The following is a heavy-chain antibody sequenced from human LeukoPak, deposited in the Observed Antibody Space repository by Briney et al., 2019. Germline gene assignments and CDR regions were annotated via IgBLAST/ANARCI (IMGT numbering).Heavy chain of an antibody. D-gene: IGHD5-18*01. V-gene: IGHV4-34*01. CDR3: ARERGRERTAMVKAAYYFDY. CDR2: INHSGST. CDR1: GFTFSGYS. Sequence: GSLRLSCAASGFTFSGYSMNWVRQPPGKGLEWIGEINHSGSTNYNPSLKSRVTISVDTSKNQFSLKLSSVTAADTAVYYCARERGRERTAMVKAAYYFDYWGQGTLVTVSS. J-gene: IGHJ4*02.